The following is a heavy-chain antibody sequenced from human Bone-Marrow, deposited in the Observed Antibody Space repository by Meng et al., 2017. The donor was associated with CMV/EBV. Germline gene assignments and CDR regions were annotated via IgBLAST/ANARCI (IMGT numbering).Heavy chain of an antibody. CDR2: IKQDGSEK. CDR3: ARYRTTGDY. CDR1: GFTFSNAW. J-gene: IGHJ4*02. V-gene: IGHV3-7*01. Sequence: GGSLRLSCAASGFTFSNAWMSWVRQAPGKGLEWVANIKQDGSEKYYVDSVKGRFTISRGNAKNSLFLQMNSLRAEDTAVYYCARYRTTGDYWGQGTLVTVSS. D-gene: IGHD1-1*01.